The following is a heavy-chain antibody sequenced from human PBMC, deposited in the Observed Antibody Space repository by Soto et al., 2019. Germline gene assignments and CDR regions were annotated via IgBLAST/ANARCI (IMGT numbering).Heavy chain of an antibody. CDR1: GGSISTGNFY. D-gene: IGHD5-18*01. CDR3: ASAHLSGYTYGPF. J-gene: IGHJ4*02. CDR2: IYYSVST. Sequence: SETLSPTCTVSGGSISTGNFYWGWVRQPPGKGLEWIGSIYYSVSTYYNSSLKSRVTISVDTSKNQFSLKMNSVTAADTAVYYCASAHLSGYTYGPFWGQGTLVTVSS. V-gene: IGHV4-39*01.